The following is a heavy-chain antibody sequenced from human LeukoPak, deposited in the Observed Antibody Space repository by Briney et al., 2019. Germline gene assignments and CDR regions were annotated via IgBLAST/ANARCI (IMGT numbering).Heavy chain of an antibody. D-gene: IGHD3-10*01. Sequence: PGGSLRLSCAASGFTFSSYSMNWVRQAPGKGLEWVSYISSSSSTIYYADSVKGRFTISRDNAKNSLYLQMNSLRAEDTAVYYCARDSGNYYGSGTYPRPVNWFDPWGQGTLVTVSS. CDR1: GFTFSSYS. J-gene: IGHJ5*02. V-gene: IGHV3-48*04. CDR2: ISSSSSTI. CDR3: ARDSGNYYGSGTYPRPVNWFDP.